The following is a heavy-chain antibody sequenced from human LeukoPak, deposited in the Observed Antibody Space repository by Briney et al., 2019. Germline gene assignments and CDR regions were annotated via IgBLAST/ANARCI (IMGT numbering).Heavy chain of an antibody. CDR2: IYYSGST. Sequence: SETLSLTCTVSGGSISSSSYYWGWIRQPPGKGLEWIGSIYYSGSTYYNPSLKSRVTVSVDTSKNQFSLKLSSVTAADTAVYYCARHLKRFMVRGVNIPRYYFDYWGPGTLVTVSS. CDR3: ARHLKRFMVRGVNIPRYYFDY. J-gene: IGHJ4*02. D-gene: IGHD3-10*01. CDR1: GGSISSSSYY. V-gene: IGHV4-39*01.